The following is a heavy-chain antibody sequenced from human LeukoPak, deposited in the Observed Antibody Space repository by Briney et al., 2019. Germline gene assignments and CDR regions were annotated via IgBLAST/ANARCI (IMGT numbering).Heavy chain of an antibody. J-gene: IGHJ4*02. CDR1: GGSINNYY. V-gene: IGHV4-59*01. D-gene: IGHD4-23*01. CDR3: AKYGGYYFDY. CDR2: IHYSGST. Sequence: SETLSLTSTVSGGSINNYYWSWIRQPPGKGLEWIGYIHYSGSTNYNPSLKSRVTISVNTSKNQFSLKLSSVTAADTAVYYCAKYGGYYFDYWGQGTLVTVSS.